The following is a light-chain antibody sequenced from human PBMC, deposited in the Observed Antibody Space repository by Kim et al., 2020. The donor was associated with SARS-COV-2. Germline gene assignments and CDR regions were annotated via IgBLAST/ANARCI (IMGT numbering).Light chain of an antibody. CDR1: SNNVGNQG. CDR3: SAWDTSLSAYV. J-gene: IGLJ1*01. V-gene: IGLV10-54*01. Sequence: QAGLTQPPSVSKGLRQTATLTCTGNSNNVGNQGAAWLQQHQGHPPKLLSYRNNNRPSGISERLSASRSGNTASLTIIGLQPEDEADYYCSAWDTSLSAYVFGTGTKVTVL. CDR2: RNN.